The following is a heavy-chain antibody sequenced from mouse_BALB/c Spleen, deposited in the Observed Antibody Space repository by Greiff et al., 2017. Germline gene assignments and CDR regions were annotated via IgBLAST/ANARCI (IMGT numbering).Heavy chain of an antibody. V-gene: IGHV2-9*02. CDR2: IWAGGST. Sequence: QVQLKESGPGLVAPSQSLSITCTVSGFSLTSYGVHWVRQPPGKGLEWLGVIWAGGSTNYNSALMSRLSISKDNSKSQVFLKMNSLQTDDTAMYYWARAIYYDYERDYAMDYWGQGTSVTVSS. CDR3: ARAIYYDYERDYAMDY. J-gene: IGHJ4*01. D-gene: IGHD2-4*01. CDR1: GFSLTSYG.